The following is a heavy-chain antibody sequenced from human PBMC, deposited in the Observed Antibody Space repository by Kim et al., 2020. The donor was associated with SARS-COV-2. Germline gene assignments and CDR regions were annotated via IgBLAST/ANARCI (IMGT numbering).Heavy chain of an antibody. Sequence: GGSLRLSCAASGFTFSSYAMSWVRQAPGKGLEWVSAISGSGGSTYYADSVKGRFTISRDNSKNTLYLQMNSLRAEDTAVYYCAKGDGVYCSSTSCLDGEVYWGQGTLVTVSS. J-gene: IGHJ4*02. CDR2: ISGSGGST. D-gene: IGHD2-2*01. CDR3: AKGDGVYCSSTSCLDGEVY. V-gene: IGHV3-23*01. CDR1: GFTFSSYA.